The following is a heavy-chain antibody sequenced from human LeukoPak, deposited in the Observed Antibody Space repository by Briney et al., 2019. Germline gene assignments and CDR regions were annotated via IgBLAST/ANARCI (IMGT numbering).Heavy chain of an antibody. CDR1: GFTFSSYA. V-gene: IGHV3-30-3*01. J-gene: IGHJ4*02. CDR3: ARDLLLGYCSSTSCNYEDY. D-gene: IGHD2-2*01. Sequence: GRSLRLSCAASGFTFSSYAMHWVRQAPGKGLEWVAVISYDGSNKYYADSVKGRFTISRDNSKNTLYLQMNSLRAEDTAVYYCARDLLLGYCSSTSCNYEDYWGQGTLVTVSS. CDR2: ISYDGSNK.